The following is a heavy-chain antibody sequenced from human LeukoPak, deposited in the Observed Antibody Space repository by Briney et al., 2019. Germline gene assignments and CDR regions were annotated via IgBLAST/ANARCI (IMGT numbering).Heavy chain of an antibody. V-gene: IGHV1-46*01. D-gene: IGHD3-22*01. Sequence: ASVKVSCKASGYTFTSYDINWVRQAPGQGLEWMGLINPSGGSTNYAQKFQGRVTMTRDTSTSTVYMELSSLRSEDTAVYYCARGPPEGHAYYYDSSGHIGNYMDVWGKGTTVTISS. CDR1: GYTFTSYD. CDR3: ARGPPEGHAYYYDSSGHIGNYMDV. J-gene: IGHJ6*03. CDR2: INPSGGST.